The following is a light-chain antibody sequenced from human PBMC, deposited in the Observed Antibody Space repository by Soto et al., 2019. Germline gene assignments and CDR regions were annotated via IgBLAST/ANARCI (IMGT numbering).Light chain of an antibody. CDR2: DVT. CDR1: SSDIGAYNY. V-gene: IGLV2-14*01. CDR3: ASYTGYNPIVI. J-gene: IGLJ2*01. Sequence: QSALTQPASVSGSPGQSIAISCTGSSSDIGAYNYVSWYQHHPGKAPKLIIYDVTSRPSGVSSRFSGAKSGNAASLIISGLQPEDEADYFCASYTGYNPIVIVGGGTELTVL.